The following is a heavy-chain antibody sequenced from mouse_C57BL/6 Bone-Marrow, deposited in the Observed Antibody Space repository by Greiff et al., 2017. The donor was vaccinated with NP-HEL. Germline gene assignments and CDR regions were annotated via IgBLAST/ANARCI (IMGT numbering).Heavy chain of an antibody. D-gene: IGHD2-1*01. J-gene: IGHJ1*03. CDR1: GYAFTNYL. V-gene: IGHV1-54*01. CDR2: INPGSGGT. CDR3: ARKLQPRGYFDV. Sequence: VNVVESGAELVRPGTSVKVSCKASGYAFTNYLIGWVKQRPGQGLEWIGVINPGSGGTYYNEKFKGKATLTADKSSSTAYMQLSSLTSEDSAVYFCARKLQPRGYFDVWGTGTTVTVAS.